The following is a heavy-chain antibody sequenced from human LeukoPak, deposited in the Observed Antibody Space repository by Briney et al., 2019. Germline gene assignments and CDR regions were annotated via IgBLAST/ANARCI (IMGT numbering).Heavy chain of an antibody. J-gene: IGHJ4*02. Sequence: GGSLRLSCAASGFTFSSYGMSWVRQAPGKGLEWVSAISGGVGSTYYADSVKGRFTISRDNSKNTLYLQMNGLRAEDTAVYYCAKDSAKKYDDYWGQGTLVTVSS. CDR2: ISGGVGST. CDR1: GFTFSSYG. D-gene: IGHD2/OR15-2a*01. CDR3: AKDSAKKYDDY. V-gene: IGHV3-23*01.